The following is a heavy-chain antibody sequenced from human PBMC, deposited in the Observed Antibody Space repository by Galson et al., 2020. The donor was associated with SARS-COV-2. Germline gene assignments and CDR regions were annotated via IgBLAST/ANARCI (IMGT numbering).Heavy chain of an antibody. Sequence: ASVKVSCKASGGILSNYAISWVRQAPGQGLEWMGGIIPIFGTTNYAQKFQERVTITTDESTSTVYMELSRLRSEDTAVYYCARDTRNYYLSYYYYMDVWGKGTTVTVSS. CDR1: GGILSNYA. V-gene: IGHV1-69*05. CDR3: ARDTRNYYLSYYYYMDV. CDR2: IIPIFGTT. J-gene: IGHJ6*03. D-gene: IGHD1-26*01.